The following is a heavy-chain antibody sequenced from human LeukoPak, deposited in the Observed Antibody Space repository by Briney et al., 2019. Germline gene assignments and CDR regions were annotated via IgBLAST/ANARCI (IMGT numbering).Heavy chain of an antibody. CDR1: GYTFTGYY. CDR3: ARVPSRYCSSTSCRYKKNYYYYYMDV. D-gene: IGHD2-2*01. CDR2: INPNSGGT. V-gene: IGHV1-2*02. Sequence: ASVKVSCKASGYTFTGYYMHWVRQAPGQGLEWMGWINPNSGGTNYAQKFQGRVTMTRDTSISTAYMELSSLRSEDTAVYYCARVPSRYCSSTSCRYKKNYYYYYMDVWGKGTTVTVSS. J-gene: IGHJ6*03.